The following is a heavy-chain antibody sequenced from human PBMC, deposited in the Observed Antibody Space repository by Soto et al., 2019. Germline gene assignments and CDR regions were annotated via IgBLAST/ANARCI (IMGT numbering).Heavy chain of an antibody. J-gene: IGHJ6*02. D-gene: IGHD3-9*01. Sequence: ASVKVYCKASGYTLTELSMHWVRQAPGKGLEWMGGFDPEDGETIYAQKFQGRVTMTEDTSTDTAYMELSSLRSDDTAVYYCARGGYYDISGFRNYFYYGMLVWGQGPTVTVSS. CDR3: ARGGYYDISGFRNYFYYGMLV. V-gene: IGHV1-24*01. CDR2: FDPEDGET. CDR1: GYTLTELS.